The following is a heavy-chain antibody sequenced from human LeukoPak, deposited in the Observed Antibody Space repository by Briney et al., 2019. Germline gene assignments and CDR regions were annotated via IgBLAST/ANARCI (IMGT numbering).Heavy chain of an antibody. CDR3: AKSSSWSNYYFDY. Sequence: GGSLRLSCAVSGFSVSDNYMNWVRQAPGKGLEWVSVIYTDGTTYYADSVKGRFTISRDNSKNTLYLQMNSLRAEDTAVYHCAKSSSWSNYYFDYWGQGTLVTVSS. CDR2: IYTDGTT. D-gene: IGHD6-13*01. V-gene: IGHV3-53*01. J-gene: IGHJ4*02. CDR1: GFSVSDNY.